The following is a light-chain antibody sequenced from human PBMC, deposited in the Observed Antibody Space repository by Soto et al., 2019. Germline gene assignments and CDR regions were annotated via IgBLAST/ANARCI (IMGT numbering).Light chain of an antibody. J-gene: IGKJ1*01. Sequence: DIVLTQSPGTLSLSPGERATLSCRASQSVSSSLAWYPQKPGQAPRLLIYGASSRATGIPDRFSGGGSGTDFTRTISTLEPEDFAGDYCQQYGSSSRTFGQGTKVEVK. CDR3: QQYGSSSRT. V-gene: IGKV3-20*01. CDR2: GAS. CDR1: QSVSSS.